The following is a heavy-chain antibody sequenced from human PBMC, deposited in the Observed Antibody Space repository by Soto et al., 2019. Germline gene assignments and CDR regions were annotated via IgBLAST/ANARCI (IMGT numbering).Heavy chain of an antibody. CDR1: GYTFTSYY. D-gene: IGHD4-17*01. CDR2: INPSGGST. V-gene: IGHV1-46*03. J-gene: IGHJ4*02. CDR3: ASFVLPPEYGDYMGLDY. Sequence: GASVKVSCKASGYTFTSYYMHWVRQAPGQGLEWMGIINPSGGSTSYTQKFQGRVTMTRDTSTSTVYMELSSLRSEDTAVYYCASFVLPPEYGDYMGLDYWGQGALVTVSS.